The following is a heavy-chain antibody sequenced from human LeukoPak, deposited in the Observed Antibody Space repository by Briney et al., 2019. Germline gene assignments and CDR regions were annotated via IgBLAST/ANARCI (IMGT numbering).Heavy chain of an antibody. D-gene: IGHD3-10*01. J-gene: IGHJ4*02. CDR2: IRYDGSNK. CDR3: ARDAEGPLLLWLGEIDY. Sequence: PGGSLRLSCAASGFTFSSYGMHWVRQAPGKGLEWVAFIRYDGSNKYYADSVKGRFTISRDNSKNTLYLQMNSLRAEDTAVYYCARDAEGPLLLWLGEIDYWGQGTLVTVSS. CDR1: GFTFSSYG. V-gene: IGHV3-30*02.